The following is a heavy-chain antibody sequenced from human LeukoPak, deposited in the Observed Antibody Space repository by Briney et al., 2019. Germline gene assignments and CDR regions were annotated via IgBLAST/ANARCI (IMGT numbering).Heavy chain of an antibody. Sequence: GGSLRLSCAASGFTFSSYAMSWVRQAPGKGLEWVSAISGSGGSTYYADSVKGRFTISRDNSKNTLYLQMNSLRAEDTAVYYCVVTVTYYYYYYYMDVWGKGTTVTVSS. V-gene: IGHV3-23*01. CDR2: ISGSGGST. D-gene: IGHD5-18*01. CDR3: VVTVTYYYYYYYMDV. J-gene: IGHJ6*03. CDR1: GFTFSSYA.